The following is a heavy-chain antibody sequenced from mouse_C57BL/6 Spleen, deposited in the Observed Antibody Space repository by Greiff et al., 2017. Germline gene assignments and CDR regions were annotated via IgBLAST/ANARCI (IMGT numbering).Heavy chain of an antibody. Sequence: EVMLVESGGGLVKPGGSLTLSCAASGFTFSDYGMHWVRQAPEKGLEWVAYISSGSSTIYYADTVKGRFTISRDNAKNTLFLQMTSLRSEDTAMYYCARGINLYFDVWGTGTTVTVAS. V-gene: IGHV5-17*01. CDR2: ISSGSSTI. CDR3: ARGINLYFDV. J-gene: IGHJ1*03. CDR1: GFTFSDYG. D-gene: IGHD1-1*01.